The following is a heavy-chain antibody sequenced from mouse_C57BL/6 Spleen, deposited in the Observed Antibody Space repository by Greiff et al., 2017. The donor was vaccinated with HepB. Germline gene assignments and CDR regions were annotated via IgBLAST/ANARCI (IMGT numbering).Heavy chain of an antibody. V-gene: IGHV7-3*01. J-gene: IGHJ1*03. CDR2: IRNKANGYTT. CDR1: GFTFTDYY. Sequence: EVKLMESGGGLVQPGGSLSLSCAASGFTFTDYYMSWVRQPPGKALEWLGFIRNKANGYTTEYSASVKGRFTISRDNSHSILYLQMNALRAEDSATYYCARYRTVGDWYFDVWGTGTTVTVSS. D-gene: IGHD1-1*01. CDR3: ARYRTVGDWYFDV.